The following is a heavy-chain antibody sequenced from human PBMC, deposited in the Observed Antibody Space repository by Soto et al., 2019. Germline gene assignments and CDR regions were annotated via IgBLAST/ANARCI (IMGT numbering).Heavy chain of an antibody. V-gene: IGHV4-59*01. CDR2: IYYSGST. J-gene: IGHJ4*02. D-gene: IGHD3-22*01. CDR1: GGSISSYY. CDR3: ARNKRKKYYYDSSGYFYFDY. Sequence: SETLSLTCTVSGGSISSYYWSWIRQPPGKGLEWIGYIYYSGSTNYNPSLKSRVTISVDTSKNQFSLKLSSVTAADTAVYYCARNKRKKYYYDSSGYFYFDYWGQGTPVTVSS.